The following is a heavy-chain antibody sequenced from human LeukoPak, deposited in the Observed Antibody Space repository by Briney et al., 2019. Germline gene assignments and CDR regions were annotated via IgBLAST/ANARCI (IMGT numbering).Heavy chain of an antibody. CDR3: ARGRGGDVVVIAPYYFDY. V-gene: IGHV4-59*01. Sequence: SETLSLTCTVSGGSISSYYWSWIRQPPGKGLEWIGYIYYSGSTNYNPSLKSRVTISVDTSKNQFSLKLSSVTAADTAVYYCARGRGGDVVVIAPYYFDYWGQGTLVTVPS. CDR1: GGSISSYY. D-gene: IGHD2-21*01. J-gene: IGHJ4*02. CDR2: IYYSGST.